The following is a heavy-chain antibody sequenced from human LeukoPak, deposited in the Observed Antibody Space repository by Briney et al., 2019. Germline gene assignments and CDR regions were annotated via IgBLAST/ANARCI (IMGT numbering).Heavy chain of an antibody. V-gene: IGHV3-49*04. D-gene: IGHD2-2*01. J-gene: IGHJ6*03. CDR3: TRDLADIVVVPAAIRTETKGYYYMDV. CDR1: GFTFGDYA. Sequence: GGSLRLSCTTSGFTFGDYAMSWVRQAPGKGLEWVGFIRSKAYGGTTEYAASVRGRFTISRDDSKSSAYLQMSSLKTEDPAVYYCTRDLADIVVVPAAIRTETKGYYYMDVWGKGTTVTVSS. CDR2: IRSKAYGGTT.